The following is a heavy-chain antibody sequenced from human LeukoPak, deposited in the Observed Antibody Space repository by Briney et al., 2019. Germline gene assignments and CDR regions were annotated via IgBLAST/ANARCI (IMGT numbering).Heavy chain of an antibody. CDR2: IYYSGST. J-gene: IGHJ3*02. CDR3: ASTLTSDDYGDYGAFDI. CDR1: GASVSSGSYY. Sequence: PSETLSLACNVSGASVSSGSYYWSWIRQPPGKGLEWIGYIYYSGSTNYNPSLKSRVTISVDTSKSQFSLKLSSVTAADTAVYYCASTLTSDDYGDYGAFDIWGQGTMVTVSS. D-gene: IGHD4-17*01. V-gene: IGHV4-61*01.